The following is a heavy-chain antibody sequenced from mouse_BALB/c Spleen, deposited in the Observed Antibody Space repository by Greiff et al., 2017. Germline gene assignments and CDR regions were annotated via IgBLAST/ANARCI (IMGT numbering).Heavy chain of an antibody. CDR1: GFTFSSFG. CDR3: ARNDYDRDYYAMDY. CDR2: ISSGSSTI. J-gene: IGHJ4*01. Sequence: EVQLVESGGGLVQPGGSRKLSCAASGFTFSSFGMHWVRQAPEKGLEWVAYISSGSSTIYYADTVKGRFTISRDNPKNTLFLQMTSLRSEDTAMYYCARNDYDRDYYAMDYWGQGTSVTVSS. D-gene: IGHD2-4*01. V-gene: IGHV5-17*02.